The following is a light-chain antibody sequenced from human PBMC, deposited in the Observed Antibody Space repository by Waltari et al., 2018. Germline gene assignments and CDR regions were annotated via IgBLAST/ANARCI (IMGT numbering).Light chain of an antibody. CDR1: QSVSSY. CDR3: QQYYDYQRS. J-gene: IGKJ1*01. Sequence: AIRMTQSPSSLSASTGDRVTITCRASQSVSSYLAWYQQKPGKAPKLLSYAASTLQRGVPLRFSGSGSGTDFTLSISCLQSEDFATYYCQQYYDYQRSFGQGTKVEIK. V-gene: IGKV1-8*01. CDR2: AAS.